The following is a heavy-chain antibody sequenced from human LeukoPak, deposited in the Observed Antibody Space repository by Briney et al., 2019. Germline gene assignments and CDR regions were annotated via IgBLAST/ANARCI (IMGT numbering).Heavy chain of an antibody. CDR3: AGLVGRYSSGLYYYYFDY. Sequence: SGTLSLTCTVSGDSINSLDLWSWVRQPPGKGLEWIGEMYLSGTTHSNPSVKRRVTISIDKSKNQFFLNLSSVTAADTAVYYCAGLVGRYSSGLYYYYFDYWGQGTLVTVSS. V-gene: IGHV4-4*02. CDR1: GDSINSLDL. D-gene: IGHD3-22*01. J-gene: IGHJ4*02. CDR2: MYLSGTT.